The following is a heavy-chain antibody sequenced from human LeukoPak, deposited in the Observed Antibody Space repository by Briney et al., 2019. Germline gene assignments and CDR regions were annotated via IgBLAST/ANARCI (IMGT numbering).Heavy chain of an antibody. CDR3: ARDRCSGGSCYGLDY. Sequence: PSETLSLTCTVSGGSISSGGYYWSWIRQHPGKGLEWIGYIYYSGSTYYNPSLKSRVTISVDTSKNQFSLKLSSVTAADTAVYYCARDRCSGGSCYGLDYWGQGTLVTVSS. D-gene: IGHD2-15*01. CDR2: IYYSGST. CDR1: GGSISSGGYY. J-gene: IGHJ4*02. V-gene: IGHV4-31*03.